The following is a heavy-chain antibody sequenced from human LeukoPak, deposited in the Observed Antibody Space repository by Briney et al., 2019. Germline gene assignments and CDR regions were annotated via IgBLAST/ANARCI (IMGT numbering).Heavy chain of an antibody. CDR1: GGSISSGGYY. CDR2: IYYSGST. J-gene: IGHJ4*02. D-gene: IGHD5-12*01. CDR3: ARGGQTGGSSSGYEPHWDY. V-gene: IGHV4-31*03. Sequence: SETLSLTCTVSGGSISSGGYYWSWIRQHPGKGLEWIGYIYYSGSTYYNPSLKSRVTISVDTSKNQFSLKLSSVTAADTAVYYCARGGQTGGSSSGYEPHWDYWGQGTLVTVSS.